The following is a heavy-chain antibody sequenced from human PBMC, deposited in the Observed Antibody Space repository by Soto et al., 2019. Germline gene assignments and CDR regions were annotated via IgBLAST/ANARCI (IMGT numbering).Heavy chain of an antibody. CDR1: GGSFSGYY. CDR3: ARLYVSRGPFDY. J-gene: IGHJ4*02. Sequence: QVQLQQWGAGLLKPSETLSLTCAVYGGSFSGYYWSWIRQPPGKGLEWIGEIKHRGSTNYNPSLKSRVIISVDASQNQFSLKLSSVTAADTAVYYCARLYVSRGPFDYWGQGTLVTVSS. CDR2: IKHRGST. D-gene: IGHD2-8*01. V-gene: IGHV4-34*01.